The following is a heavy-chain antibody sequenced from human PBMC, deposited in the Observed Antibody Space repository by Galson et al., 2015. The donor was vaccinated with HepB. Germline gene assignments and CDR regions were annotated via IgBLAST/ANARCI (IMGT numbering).Heavy chain of an antibody. Sequence: SETLSLTCAVYGGSFSGYYWSWIRQPPGKGLEWIGEINHSGSTNYNPSLKSRVTISVDTSKNQFSLKLSSVTAADTAVYYCARGGLLLWFREVRDPNYMDVWGKGTTVTVSS. J-gene: IGHJ6*03. D-gene: IGHD3-10*01. CDR3: ARGGLLLWFREVRDPNYMDV. V-gene: IGHV4-34*01. CDR2: INHSGST. CDR1: GGSFSGYY.